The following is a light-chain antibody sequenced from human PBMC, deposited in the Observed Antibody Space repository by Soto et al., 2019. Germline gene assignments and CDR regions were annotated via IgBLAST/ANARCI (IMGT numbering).Light chain of an antibody. CDR3: QQFDTYRT. V-gene: IGKV1-5*01. CDR1: QSISSW. J-gene: IGKJ1*01. CDR2: DAS. Sequence: DIQMTQSPSTLSASVGDRVTITCRASQSISSWLAWYQQKPGKAPKLLIYDASSLESGVPSRFSGSGSGTEFTLTISSLQPDDFATYYCQQFDTYRTFGQGTIVDVK.